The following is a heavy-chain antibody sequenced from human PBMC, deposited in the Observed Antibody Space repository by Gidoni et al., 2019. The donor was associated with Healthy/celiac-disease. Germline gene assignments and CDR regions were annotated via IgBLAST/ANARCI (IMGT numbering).Heavy chain of an antibody. Sequence: QVQLVQSGAEVKKPGASVKVSCKASGYTFTSYDINWVRQATGQGPEWMGWMNPNSGNTGYAQKFQGRVTMTRNTSISTAYMELSSLRSEDTAVYYCASVVYDYVWGSYRSAGMDVWGQGTTVTVSS. CDR3: ASVVYDYVWGSYRSAGMDV. CDR1: GYTFTSYD. D-gene: IGHD3-16*02. J-gene: IGHJ6*02. V-gene: IGHV1-8*01. CDR2: MNPNSGNT.